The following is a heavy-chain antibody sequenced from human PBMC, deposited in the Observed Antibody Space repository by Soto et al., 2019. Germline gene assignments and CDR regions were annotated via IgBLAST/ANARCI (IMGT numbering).Heavy chain of an antibody. Sequence: VASVKVSCKASGGTFSSYTISWVRQAPGQGLEWMGRIIPILGIANYAQKFQGRVTITADKSTSTAYMELSSLRSEDTAVYYCAAELERGAFDIWGQGTMVTVSS. D-gene: IGHD1-1*01. CDR3: AAELERGAFDI. CDR2: IIPILGIA. J-gene: IGHJ3*02. V-gene: IGHV1-69*02. CDR1: GGTFSSYT.